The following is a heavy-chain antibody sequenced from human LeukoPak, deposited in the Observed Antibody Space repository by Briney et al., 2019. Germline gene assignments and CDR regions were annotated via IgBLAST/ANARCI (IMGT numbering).Heavy chain of an antibody. CDR3: AKDRGSSYGYFDY. D-gene: IGHD5-18*01. J-gene: IGHJ4*02. CDR2: ISYDGSNK. V-gene: IGHV3-30*18. Sequence: PGGSLRLSCAASGFTFSSYGMHWVRQAPGKGLEWVAVISYDGSNKYYADSVKGRFTISRDNSKNTLYLQMNSLRAEDTTVYYCAKDRGSSYGYFDYWGQGTLVTVSS. CDR1: GFTFSSYG.